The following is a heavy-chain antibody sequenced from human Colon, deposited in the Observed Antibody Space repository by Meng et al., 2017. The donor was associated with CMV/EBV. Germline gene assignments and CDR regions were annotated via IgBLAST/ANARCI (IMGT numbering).Heavy chain of an antibody. V-gene: IGHV3-30*02. CDR2: LRSDGTHD. CDR1: GFPFSDYG. D-gene: IGHD1-26*01. CDR3: AKGVDIVGATPGFGDY. J-gene: IGHJ4*02. Sequence: GGSLRLSCSASGFPFSDYGIHWVRQAPGKGLEWVAFLRSDGTHDLYSDSVKGRFTISRDNFKNTLYLQMNSLRAEDTAVYYCAKGVDIVGATPGFGDYWGQGTLVTVSS.